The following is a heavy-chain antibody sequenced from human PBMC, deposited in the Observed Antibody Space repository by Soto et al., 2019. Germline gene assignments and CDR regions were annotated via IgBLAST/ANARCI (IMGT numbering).Heavy chain of an antibody. V-gene: IGHV1-69*06. CDR1: GGTFSSYA. J-gene: IGHJ3*02. Sequence: ASVKVSCKASGGTFSSYAISWVRQAPGQGLEWMGGIIPIFGTANYAQKFQGRVTITADKSTSTAYMELSSLRSEDTAVYYCAILTTVVNPGAFDIWGKGTMVTVSS. D-gene: IGHD4-17*01. CDR3: AILTTVVNPGAFDI. CDR2: IIPIFGTA.